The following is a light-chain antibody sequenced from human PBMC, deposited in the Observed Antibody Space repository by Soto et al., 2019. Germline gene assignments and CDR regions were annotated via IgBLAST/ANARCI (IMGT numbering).Light chain of an antibody. J-gene: IGKJ3*01. Sequence: DIQMTQSPSSLSASVGDRVTITCQASQDISNYLNWYQQKPGKAPKLLIYDESNLETGVPSRFSVSGSGTDFTFTISSLQPEDIATDYCQQYDNLIFTFGPGTKVDIK. CDR3: QQYDNLIFT. CDR1: QDISNY. V-gene: IGKV1-33*01. CDR2: DES.